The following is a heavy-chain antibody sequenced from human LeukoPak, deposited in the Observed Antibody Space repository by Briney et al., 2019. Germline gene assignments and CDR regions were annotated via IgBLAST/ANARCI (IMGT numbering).Heavy chain of an antibody. D-gene: IGHD2/OR15-2a*01. J-gene: IGHJ3*02. Sequence: GESLKISCKGSGYTFTSYWIAWVRQMPGKGLEWMGIIYPGDSDTRYSPSFQGQVTISADKSITTAYLQWSSLRASDTAMYYCARPANRGDAFDIWGQGTMVTVSS. V-gene: IGHV5-51*01. CDR3: ARPANRGDAFDI. CDR2: IYPGDSDT. CDR1: GYTFTSYW.